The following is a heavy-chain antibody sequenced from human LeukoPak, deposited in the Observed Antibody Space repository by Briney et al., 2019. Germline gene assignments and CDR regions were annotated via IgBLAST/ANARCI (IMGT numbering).Heavy chain of an antibody. Sequence: GGSLRLSCAASGFTFSTYAMSWVRQAPGKGLEWVSTISGTGGSTYYADSVKGRFTISRDNSKNTLYLQMNSLRAEDTAVYYCAKSGSNSWDDAFDIWGQGTIVTVSS. CDR3: AKSGSNSWDDAFDI. CDR2: ISGTGGST. D-gene: IGHD2-15*01. V-gene: IGHV3-23*01. J-gene: IGHJ3*02. CDR1: GFTFSTYA.